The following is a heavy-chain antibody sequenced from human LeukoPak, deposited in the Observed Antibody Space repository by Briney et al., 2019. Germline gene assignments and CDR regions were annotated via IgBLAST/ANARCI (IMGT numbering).Heavy chain of an antibody. CDR1: GYSISSSYY. D-gene: IGHD6-6*01. CDR2: IYYSGST. J-gene: IGHJ4*02. Sequence: SETLSLTCTVSGYSISSSYYWGWIRQPPGKGLEWIGSIYYSGSTYYNPSLKSRVTISVDTSKNQFSLKLSSVTAADTAVYYCARDGSSSGSPSFDYWGQGTLVTVSS. V-gene: IGHV4-38-2*02. CDR3: ARDGSSSGSPSFDY.